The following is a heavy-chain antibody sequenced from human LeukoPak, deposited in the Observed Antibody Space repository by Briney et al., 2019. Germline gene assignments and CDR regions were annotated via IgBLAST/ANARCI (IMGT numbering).Heavy chain of an antibody. J-gene: IGHJ6*03. V-gene: IGHV3-30-3*02. CDR2: ISYDGSNG. Sequence: PGGSLRLSCAASGFSFSSYVIHWVRQAPGKGLEWVAVISYDGSNGYYADSVKGRFTISRDNSKNTLYLQLNSLRVEDTAVYYCAKNRGAGSHYYYHMNVWGKGTTVTVSS. D-gene: IGHD1-26*01. CDR3: AKNRGAGSHYYYHMNV. CDR1: GFSFSSYV.